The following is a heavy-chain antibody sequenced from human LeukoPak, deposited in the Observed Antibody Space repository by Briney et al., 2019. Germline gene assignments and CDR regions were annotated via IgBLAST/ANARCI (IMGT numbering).Heavy chain of an antibody. CDR1: GFTFGSYA. J-gene: IGHJ6*03. V-gene: IGHV3-23*01. D-gene: IGHD3-10*01. CDR2: ISGSGGST. Sequence: GGSLRLSCAASGFTFGSYAMSWVRQAPGKGLEWVSAISGSGGSTYYADSVKGRFTISRDNSKNTLYLQMNSLRAEDTAVYYCAKGDYYGSGSYYTDYYYYYMDVWGKGTTVTISS. CDR3: AKGDYYGSGSYYTDYYYYYMDV.